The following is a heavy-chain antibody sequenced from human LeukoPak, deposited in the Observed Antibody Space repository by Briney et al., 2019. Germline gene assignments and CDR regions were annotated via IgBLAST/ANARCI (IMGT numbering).Heavy chain of an antibody. V-gene: IGHV3-23*01. J-gene: IGHJ3*02. CDR2: IRGSGDYT. CDR1: GFTFSSYA. Sequence: GGSLRLSCAASGFTFSSYAMSWVRQAPGKGLEWVSAIRGSGDYTYYADSVKGRFTISRDNSKNTLYVQMNRLRAEDTAVYYCAKHYYDSSGYYFDAFDIWGQGTMVTVSS. D-gene: IGHD3-22*01. CDR3: AKHYYDSSGYYFDAFDI.